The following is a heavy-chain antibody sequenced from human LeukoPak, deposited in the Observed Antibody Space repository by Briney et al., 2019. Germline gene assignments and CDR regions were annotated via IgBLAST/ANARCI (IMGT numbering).Heavy chain of an antibody. V-gene: IGHV5-51*01. Sequence: GESLKISCKGSRYSFTSYWIGWVRQMPGKGLEWMGIIYPGDSDTRYSPSFQGQVTISADKSISTAYLQWSSLKASDTAMYYCARDGVVPAANYDYWGQGTLVTVSS. D-gene: IGHD2-2*01. CDR1: RYSFTSYW. CDR2: IYPGDSDT. CDR3: ARDGVVPAANYDY. J-gene: IGHJ4*02.